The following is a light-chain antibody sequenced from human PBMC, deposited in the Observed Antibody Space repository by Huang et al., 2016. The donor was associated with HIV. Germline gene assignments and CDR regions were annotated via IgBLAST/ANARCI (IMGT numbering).Light chain of an antibody. CDR1: QNIKTY. Sequence: DIQMTQSPSSLSASVGERVTITCRTSQNIKTYLNWYQHKPGKAPDLLIYAAPSLRSGVPSRFSASGSGTEFTFTISSLQSDDFATYYCQESYSTPWTFGQGTKVEIK. V-gene: IGKV1-39*01. J-gene: IGKJ1*01. CDR2: AAP. CDR3: QESYSTPWT.